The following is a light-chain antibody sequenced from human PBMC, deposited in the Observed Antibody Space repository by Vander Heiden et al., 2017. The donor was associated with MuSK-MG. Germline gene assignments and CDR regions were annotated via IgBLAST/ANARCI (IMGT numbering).Light chain of an antibody. J-gene: IGKJ2*01. CDR2: LGS. CDR3: RQAVQTPHT. CDR1: QSLLHSNGYNY. Sequence: DIVMTQSPLSLPVPPGEPASISCRSSQSLLHSNGYNYLDWYLQKPGQSPQLLIYLGSNRASGVPDRFSGSGSGTDFTLKISRVEAEDVGVYYCRQAVQTPHTFGQGTKLEIK. V-gene: IGKV2-28*01.